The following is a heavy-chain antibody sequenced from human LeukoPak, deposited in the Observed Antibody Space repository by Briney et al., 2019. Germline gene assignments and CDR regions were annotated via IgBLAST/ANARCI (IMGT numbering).Heavy chain of an antibody. CDR2: INPNSGGT. D-gene: IGHD3-16*02. Sequence: ASVKVSCKASGYTFTGYYMHWVRQAPGQGLEWMGWINPNSGGTNYAQKFQGRVTMTRDTSISTDYMELSRLRSDDTAVYYCARAGGVIVTFDYWGQGTLVTVSS. CDR1: GYTFTGYY. J-gene: IGHJ4*02. V-gene: IGHV1-2*02. CDR3: ARAGGVIVTFDY.